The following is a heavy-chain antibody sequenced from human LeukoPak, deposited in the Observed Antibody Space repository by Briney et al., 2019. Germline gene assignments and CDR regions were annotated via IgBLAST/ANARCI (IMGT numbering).Heavy chain of an antibody. J-gene: IGHJ4*02. CDR2: IYSSGST. CDR3: AREGRKSTPGY. Sequence: SETLSLTCTVSGGSISNNYWTWVRQPAGKGLEWIGRIYSSGSTNYNPSLKSRVTMSVDTSNNQFSLKLSSVTAADTAVYYCAREGRKSTPGYWAQGTLVTVSS. V-gene: IGHV4-4*07. D-gene: IGHD2-15*01. CDR1: GGSISNNY.